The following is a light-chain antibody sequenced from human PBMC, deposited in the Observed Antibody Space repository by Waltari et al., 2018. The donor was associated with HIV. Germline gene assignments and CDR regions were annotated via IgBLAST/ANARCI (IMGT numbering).Light chain of an antibody. CDR1: DDSGDS. V-gene: IGKV1-33*01. CDR3: QPYNNLLIFT. Sequence: DIQMTEYTFSLAASVVESVTITCQANDDSGDSLHWYQQKPGKAPKLLIYDASNLNTRVPSRFSGSVSGTTCTLTISSLQPDDLATYYCQPYNNLLIFTFGPGTTVGL. J-gene: IGKJ3*01. CDR2: DAS.